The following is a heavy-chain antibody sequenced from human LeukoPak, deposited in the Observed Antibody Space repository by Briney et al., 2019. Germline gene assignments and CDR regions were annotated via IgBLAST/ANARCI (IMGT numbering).Heavy chain of an antibody. J-gene: IGHJ4*02. D-gene: IGHD4-23*01. V-gene: IGHV4-31*01. CDR3: ARDQGTVVSYFDY. CDR2: IYYSGST. CDR1: GGSISSGGYY. Sequence: PSETLSLTCTVSGGSISSGGYYWSWIRQHPGKGLEWIGYIYYSGSTYYNPSLKSLVTISVDTSKNQFSLKLSSVTAADTAVYYCARDQGTVVSYFDYWGQGTLVTVSS.